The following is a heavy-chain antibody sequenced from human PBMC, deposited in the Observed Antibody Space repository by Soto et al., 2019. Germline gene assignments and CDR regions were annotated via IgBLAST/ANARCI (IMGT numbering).Heavy chain of an antibody. CDR3: ARHSLEYYYGSGRTPYYGMDV. CDR1: GYSFTSYW. J-gene: IGHJ6*02. Sequence: GESLKISCKGSGYSFTSYWISWVRQMPGKGLEWMGRIDPSDSYTNYSPSFQGHVTISADKSISTAYLQWSSLKASDTAMYYCARHSLEYYYGSGRTPYYGMDVWAKGPRSPSP. CDR2: IDPSDSYT. D-gene: IGHD3-10*01. V-gene: IGHV5-10-1*01.